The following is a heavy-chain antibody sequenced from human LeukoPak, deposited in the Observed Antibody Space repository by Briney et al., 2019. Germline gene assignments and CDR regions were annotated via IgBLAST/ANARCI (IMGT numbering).Heavy chain of an antibody. D-gene: IGHD2-15*01. V-gene: IGHV4-34*01. CDR1: GGSFSGYY. CDR2: INHSGST. CDR3: ARGPQDIVVVVDATHWFDP. J-gene: IGHJ5*02. Sequence: SETLSLTCAVYGGSFSGYYWSWIRQPPGKGLEWMGEINHSGSTNYNPSLKSRVTISVDTSKNQFSLKLSSVTAADTAVYYCARGPQDIVVVVDATHWFDPWGQGTLVTVSS.